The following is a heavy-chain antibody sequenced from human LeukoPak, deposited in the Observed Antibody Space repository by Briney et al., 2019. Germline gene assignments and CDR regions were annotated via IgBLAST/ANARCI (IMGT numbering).Heavy chain of an antibody. CDR1: GGSINSYY. Sequence: GSLSLTCTVSGGSINSYYWSWLRQPPGKGLEWIGYNSGSTNYNPSLKSRVTISVDTSKNQFSLKLSSVTAADTAVYYCARHAVTHYYFDYWGQGTLVTVSS. CDR2: NSGST. D-gene: IGHD4-23*01. CDR3: ARHAVTHYYFDY. V-gene: IGHV4-59*08. J-gene: IGHJ4*02.